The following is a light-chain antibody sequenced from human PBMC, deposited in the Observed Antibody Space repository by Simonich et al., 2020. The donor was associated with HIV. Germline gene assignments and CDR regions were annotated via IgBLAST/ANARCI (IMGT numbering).Light chain of an antibody. V-gene: IGKV1-5*01. CDR3: QHYNSYWALT. J-gene: IGKJ4*01. CDR1: ESISSW. CDR2: AAS. Sequence: DIQMTQSPSTLSASVGDRVTITCRASESISSWLAWYQQKSGKAPNLLIYAASSLPSGVPSRFSGSGSGTEFTLTISSLHPDDFATYYCQHYNSYWALTFGGGTKVDTK.